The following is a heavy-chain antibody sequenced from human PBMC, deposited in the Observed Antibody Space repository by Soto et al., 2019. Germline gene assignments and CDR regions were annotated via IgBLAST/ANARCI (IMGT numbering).Heavy chain of an antibody. CDR3: AREVDYYDSSGYYNWFDP. Sequence: TLSLTCTVSGGSISSYYWSWIRQPPGKGLEWIGYIYYSGSTNYNPSLKSRVTISVDTSKNQFSLKLSSVTAADTAVYYCAREVDYYDSSGYYNWFDPWGQGTLVTVSS. V-gene: IGHV4-59*01. D-gene: IGHD3-22*01. CDR1: GGSISSYY. J-gene: IGHJ5*02. CDR2: IYYSGST.